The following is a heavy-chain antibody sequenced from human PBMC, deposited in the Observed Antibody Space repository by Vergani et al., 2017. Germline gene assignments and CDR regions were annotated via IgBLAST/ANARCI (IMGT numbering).Heavy chain of an antibody. CDR2: TRNKANSYTT. CDR3: VRVKGSNWNDHLYDI. J-gene: IGHJ3*02. D-gene: IGHD1-1*01. Sequence: EVQVVESGGGLVQPGGSLRLSCAASGFTFSDHYMDWVRQAPGKGLEWVGRTRNKANSYTTEYAASVKGRFTISRDDSKSYLYLQMNSLQTEDTALYYCVRVKGSNWNDHLYDIWGQGTLVTVSS. CDR1: GFTFSDHY. V-gene: IGHV3-72*01.